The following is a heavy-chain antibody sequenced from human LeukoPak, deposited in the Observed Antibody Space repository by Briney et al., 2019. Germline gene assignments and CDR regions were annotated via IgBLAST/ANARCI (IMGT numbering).Heavy chain of an antibody. D-gene: IGHD5-12*01. V-gene: IGHV3-30*04. Sequence: GGSLRLSCAASGFTFSSSAMHWVRQAPDKGLEWVAVISFDGSLKYDADSLKGRFTVSRDNSNNTVYLEMNSLRREDTAVYYCARGWLRTNPLDPWGQGTLVTVSS. CDR3: ARGWLRTNPLDP. CDR1: GFTFSSSA. J-gene: IGHJ5*02. CDR2: ISFDGSLK.